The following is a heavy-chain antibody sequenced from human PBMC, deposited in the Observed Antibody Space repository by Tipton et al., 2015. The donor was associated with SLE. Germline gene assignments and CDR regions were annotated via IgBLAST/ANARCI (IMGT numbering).Heavy chain of an antibody. J-gene: IGHJ4*02. CDR2: IWYDGSNK. V-gene: IGHV3-33*01. D-gene: IGHD1-26*01. CDR3: ARDGESGSSRLDY. Sequence: SLRLSCTASGFTFSSYGMHWVRRAPGKGLEWVAVIWYDGSNKYYADSVKGRFTISRDNSKNTLYLQMNSLRAEDTAVYYCARDGESGSSRLDYWGQGTLVTVSS. CDR1: GFTFSSYG.